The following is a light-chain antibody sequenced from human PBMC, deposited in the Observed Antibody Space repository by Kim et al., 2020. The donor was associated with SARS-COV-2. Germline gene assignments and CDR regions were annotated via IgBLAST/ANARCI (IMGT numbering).Light chain of an antibody. CDR2: ATS. J-gene: IGKJ4*01. CDR3: QQSYTTPRALT. V-gene: IGKV1-39*01. CDR1: QSISSRY. Sequence: DIQMTQSPSSLSASVGDSVTIACRASQSISSRYLNWYQQKPGKAPNLLIYATSNLQSGVPSRFSGRGSGTDFTLTIISLQPEDFATYFCQQSYTTPRALTFGGGTKVDIK.